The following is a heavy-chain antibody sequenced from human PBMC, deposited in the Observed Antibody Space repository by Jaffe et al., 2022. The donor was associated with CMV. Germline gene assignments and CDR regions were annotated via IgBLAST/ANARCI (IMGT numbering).Heavy chain of an antibody. CDR2: ISYDGSNK. D-gene: IGHD2-2*01. Sequence: QVQLVESGGGVVQPGRSLRLSCAASGFTFSSYGMHWVRQAPGKGLEWVAVISYDGSNKYYADSVKGRFTISRDNSKNTLYLQMNSLRAEDTAVYYCAKEGGYCSSTSCYWVGHYYYGMDVWGQGTTVTVSS. V-gene: IGHV3-30*18. J-gene: IGHJ6*02. CDR1: GFTFSSYG. CDR3: AKEGGYCSSTSCYWVGHYYYGMDV.